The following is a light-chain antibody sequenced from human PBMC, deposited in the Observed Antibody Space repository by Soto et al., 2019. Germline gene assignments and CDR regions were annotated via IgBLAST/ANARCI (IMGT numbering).Light chain of an antibody. J-gene: IGLJ1*01. CDR2: DVS. CDR1: SSDIGGYDY. V-gene: IGLV2-11*01. CDR3: CSYAGNDYV. Sequence: QSVLTQPRSVSGSPGQSVTISCTGTSSDIGGYDYVSWYQQYPDKAPKLMISDVSKRPSGVPDRFSGSKSGNTASLTISGLQAEDEADYYCCSYAGNDYVFGTGTKLTVL.